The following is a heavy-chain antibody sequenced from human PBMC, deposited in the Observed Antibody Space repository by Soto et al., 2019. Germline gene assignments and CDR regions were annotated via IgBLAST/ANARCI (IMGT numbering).Heavy chain of an antibody. CDR2: ISGSGGST. J-gene: IGHJ4*02. CDR1: GFTFSSYA. CDR3: AKDQPLDRFGGRSSGSYYSGEAFDY. V-gene: IGHV3-23*01. D-gene: IGHD1-26*01. Sequence: GGSLRLSCAASGFTFSSYAMSWVRQAPGKGLEWVSAISGSGGSTYYADSVKGRFTISRDNSKNTLYLQMNSLRAEDTAVYYCAKDQPLDRFGGRSSGSYYSGEAFDYWGQGTLVTVSS.